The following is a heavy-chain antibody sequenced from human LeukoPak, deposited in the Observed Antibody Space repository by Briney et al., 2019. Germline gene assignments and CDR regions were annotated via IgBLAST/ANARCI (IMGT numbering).Heavy chain of an antibody. Sequence: PSETLSLTCAVYGGSFSGYYWSWIRQPPGKGLEWIGEINHSGSTNYNPSLKSRVTISVDTSKNQFSLKLSSVTAADTAVYYCARLPSMDGYYYYGMDVWGQGTTVTVSS. D-gene: IGHD6-6*01. V-gene: IGHV4-34*01. J-gene: IGHJ6*02. CDR3: ARLPSMDGYYYYGMDV. CDR1: GGSFSGYY. CDR2: INHSGST.